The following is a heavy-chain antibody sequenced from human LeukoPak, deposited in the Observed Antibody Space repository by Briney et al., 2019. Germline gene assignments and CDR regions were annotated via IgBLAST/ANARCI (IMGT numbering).Heavy chain of an antibody. D-gene: IGHD3-22*01. CDR1: GYTFTSYD. V-gene: IGHV1-8*03. CDR3: AREKGMYYYDSSGYYF. Sequence: SVKVSCKASGYTFTSYDINWVRQATGQGLGWMGWMNPNSGNTGYAQKFQGRVTITRNTSISTAYMELSSLRSEDTAVYYCAREKGMYYYDSSGYYFWGQGTLVTVSS. J-gene: IGHJ4*02. CDR2: MNPNSGNT.